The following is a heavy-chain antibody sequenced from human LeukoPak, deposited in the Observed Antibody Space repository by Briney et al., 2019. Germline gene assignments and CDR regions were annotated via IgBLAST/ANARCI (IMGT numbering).Heavy chain of an antibody. Sequence: PSETLSLTCTVSGYSISSGYYWGWIRQPPGKGLEWIGSIYHSGSTYYNPSLKSRVTISVDTSKNQFSLKLSSVTAADTAVYYCARVRIYYDILTGYLGHFDYWGQGTLVTVSS. J-gene: IGHJ4*02. CDR3: ARVRIYYDILTGYLGHFDY. CDR2: IYHSGST. D-gene: IGHD3-9*01. V-gene: IGHV4-38-2*02. CDR1: GYSISSGYY.